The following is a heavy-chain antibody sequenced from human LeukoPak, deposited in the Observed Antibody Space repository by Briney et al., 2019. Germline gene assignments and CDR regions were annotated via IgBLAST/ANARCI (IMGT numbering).Heavy chain of an antibody. CDR3: ARDSSPFREGSDRYPDS. V-gene: IGHV3-33*01. J-gene: IGHJ4*02. CDR1: GFTFSNYG. CDR2: IWYDGSNS. Sequence: GGSLRLSCAASGFTFSNYGMHWVRQAPGKGLEWVALIWYDGSNSHYADSVKGRFAISRDNSKKTLLLQMDSLRAEDTALYYCARDSSPFREGSDRYPDSWGQGTLVTVSS. D-gene: IGHD2-21*02.